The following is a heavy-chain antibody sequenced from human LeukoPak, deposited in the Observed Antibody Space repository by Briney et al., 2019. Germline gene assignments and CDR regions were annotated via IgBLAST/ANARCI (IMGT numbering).Heavy chain of an antibody. Sequence: GGSLGLSCAASGFTVTSKYMSWVRQAPGKGLEWVSIIYSGGNTYYADSVKGRFTISRDNSKNTLYLQMNSLRAEDTAVYYCARGGYSYAYDYWGQGTLVTVSS. J-gene: IGHJ4*02. D-gene: IGHD5-18*01. V-gene: IGHV3-66*01. CDR1: GFTVTSKY. CDR3: ARGGYSYAYDY. CDR2: IYSGGNT.